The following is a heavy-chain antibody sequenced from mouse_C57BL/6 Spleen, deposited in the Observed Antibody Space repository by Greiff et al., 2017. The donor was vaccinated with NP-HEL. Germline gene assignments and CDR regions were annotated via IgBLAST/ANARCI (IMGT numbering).Heavy chain of an antibody. J-gene: IGHJ3*01. Sequence: EVQGVESGGGLVQPGGSLSLSCAASGFTFTDYYMSWVRQPPGKALEWLGFIRNKANGYTTEYSSSVKGRFTISRDNSQSILYLKLNALRAEDSAAYYCARSPFTTWFAYWGQGTLVTVSA. V-gene: IGHV7-3*01. CDR3: ARSPFTTWFAY. CDR1: GFTFTDYY. CDR2: IRNKANGYTT.